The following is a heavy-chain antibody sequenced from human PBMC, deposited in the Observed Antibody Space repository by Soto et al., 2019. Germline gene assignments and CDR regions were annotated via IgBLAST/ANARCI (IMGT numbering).Heavy chain of an antibody. CDR3: ARTPWDGYTGYYFDY. J-gene: IGHJ4*02. CDR2: IYHSGST. D-gene: IGHD5-18*01. CDR1: GGSISSSNW. V-gene: IGHV4-4*02. Sequence: QVQLQESGPGLVKPSGTLSLTCAVSGGSISSSNWWSWVRQPPGKGLEWIGEIYHSGSTNYNPSLMSRVTLSVDKSKNQFSLKLSSVTAADTAVYSCARTPWDGYTGYYFDYWGQGTLVTVSS.